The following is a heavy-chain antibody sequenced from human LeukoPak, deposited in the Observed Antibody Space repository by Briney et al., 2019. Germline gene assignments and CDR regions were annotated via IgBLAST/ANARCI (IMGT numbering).Heavy chain of an antibody. J-gene: IGHJ4*02. CDR2: IWHSGST. CDR3: ARRRNYGGNSGGLDY. Sequence: SQTLSLTCGVSGGSITTGAYAWTWIRQPPGKGLEWIGYIWHSGSTYYSPSLKGRVSISLDRSENQFSLLLTSVTVADTAVYFCARRRNYGGNSGGLDYWGQGTLVTVSS. V-gene: IGHV4-30-2*01. D-gene: IGHD4-23*01. CDR1: GGSITTGAYA.